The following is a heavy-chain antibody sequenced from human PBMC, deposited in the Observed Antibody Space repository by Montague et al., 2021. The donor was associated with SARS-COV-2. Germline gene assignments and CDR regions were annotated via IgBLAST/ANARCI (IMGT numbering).Heavy chain of an antibody. J-gene: IGHJ5*01. D-gene: IGHD3-10*01. V-gene: IGHV4-39*07. CDR2: VLYSGTT. Sequence: SETLSLTCNVSGRSTRSDRFYWVWIRQPPGRSLEWIGYVLYSGTTYYNPSLKSRVTISVSTSSSQFSLRLTSVTAADTAVYYCARARGSHYMSWFDSWGQGTLVIVSS. CDR1: GRSTRSDRFY. CDR3: ARARGSHYMSWFDS.